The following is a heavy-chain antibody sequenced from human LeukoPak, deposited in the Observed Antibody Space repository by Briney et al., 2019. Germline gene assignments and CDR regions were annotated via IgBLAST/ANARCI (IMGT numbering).Heavy chain of an antibody. J-gene: IGHJ1*01. CDR3: VRHVPGSGSFHFDT. D-gene: IGHD1-26*01. CDR1: GGSLSVGEFF. V-gene: IGHV4-39*01. Sequence: SETLSLTCKVSGGSLSVGEFFWCGVRQPPGKGLEWIGSSSYTGSIFYNPSLNSRVTISGDTVNNPLPLMLTSVTAAATALYSCVRHVPGSGSFHFDTWGQGALAIVSS. CDR2: SSYTGSI.